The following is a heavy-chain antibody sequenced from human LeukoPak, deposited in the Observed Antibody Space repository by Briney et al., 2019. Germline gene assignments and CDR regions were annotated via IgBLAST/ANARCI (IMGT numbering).Heavy chain of an antibody. V-gene: IGHV3-21*01. CDR3: ARGGVSRIAVAGTYAFDI. Sequence: GGSLRLSCVASGFNLNNYGLNWVRQAPGKGLEWVSSISSSSSDVYYADSMKGRFTVSRDNAKNSLYLQMNSLRAEDSAVYYCARGGVSRIAVAGTYAFDIWGQGTVVTVSS. D-gene: IGHD6-19*01. CDR1: GFNLNNYG. J-gene: IGHJ3*02. CDR2: ISSSSSDV.